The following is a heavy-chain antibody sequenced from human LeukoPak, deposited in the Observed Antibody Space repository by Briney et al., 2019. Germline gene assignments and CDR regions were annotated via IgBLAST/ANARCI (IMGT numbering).Heavy chain of an antibody. J-gene: IGHJ4*02. V-gene: IGHV4-59*01. CDR2: IYYSGST. CDR3: ARARNDDSSGYLGY. Sequence: SETLSLTCTVSGGSISSYYWSWIRQPPGKGLEWIGYIYYSGSTNYNPSLKSRVTISVDTSKNQFSLKLSSVTAADTAVYYCARARNDDSSGYLGYWGQGTLVTVSS. CDR1: GGSISSYY. D-gene: IGHD3-22*01.